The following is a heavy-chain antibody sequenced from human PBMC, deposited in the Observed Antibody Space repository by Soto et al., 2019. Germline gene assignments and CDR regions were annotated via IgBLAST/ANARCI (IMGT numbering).Heavy chain of an antibody. CDR2: IIPIFGTA. D-gene: IGHD3-3*01. CDR1: GGTFSSYA. CDR3: AKGGESGCYRDP. Sequence: QVQLVQSGAEVKKPGSSVKVSCKASGGTFSSYAISWVRQAPGQGLEWMGGIIPIFGTANYAQKFQDRVTIYGDETANTGYMELSSLGIEDKAGDYLAKGGESGCYRDPWGQGTLVSVSS. V-gene: IGHV1-69*12. J-gene: IGHJ5*02.